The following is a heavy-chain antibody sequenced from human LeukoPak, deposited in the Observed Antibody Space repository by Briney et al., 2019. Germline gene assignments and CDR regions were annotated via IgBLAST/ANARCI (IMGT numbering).Heavy chain of an antibody. J-gene: IGHJ5*02. V-gene: IGHV1-46*01. CDR2: INPSGGST. CDR1: GYTFTSYY. D-gene: IGHD3-9*01. CDR3: ARDTNYDILTGHNWFDP. Sequence: ASVKVSCKASGYTFTSYYMHWVRQAPAQGLEWMGIINPSGGSTSYAQKFQGRVTMTRDTSTSTVYMELSSLRSEDTAVYYCARDTNYDILTGHNWFDPWGQGTLVTVSS.